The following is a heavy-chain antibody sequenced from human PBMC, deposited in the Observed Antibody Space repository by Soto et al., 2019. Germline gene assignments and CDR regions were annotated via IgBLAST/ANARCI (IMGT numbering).Heavy chain of an antibody. J-gene: IGHJ5*02. CDR3: AHRYGSSDGWCDP. D-gene: IGHD6-19*01. V-gene: IGHV2-5*02. Sequence: QITLKESGPTLVRPTQTLTLTCSVSVFSLTSAGSGVGWFRQPPGKALEWLALIYWADDKRYTPSLKDRLTISKDTSKNQVVLTVTNVDPVDSGTYYCAHRYGSSDGWCDPWGEGILVTVSS. CDR1: VFSLTSAGSG. CDR2: IYWADDK.